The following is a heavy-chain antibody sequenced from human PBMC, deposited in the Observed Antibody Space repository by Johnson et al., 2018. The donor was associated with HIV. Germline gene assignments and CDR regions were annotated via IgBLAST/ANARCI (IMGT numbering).Heavy chain of an antibody. V-gene: IGHV3-30*05. D-gene: IGHD3-16*01. J-gene: IGHJ3*02. Sequence: QVQLVESGGGVVQPGRSLRLSCAVSQFTFGRYGMHWVRQAPGKGLEWVGSISYDGSDKYHTNSLWGRFIVSRDNSKNTLYLQMNSLRAEDTAVYYCATCSDQVLLGGDAFDIWGQGTMVTVSS. CDR3: ATCSDQVLLGGDAFDI. CDR1: QFTFGRYG. CDR2: ISYDGSDK.